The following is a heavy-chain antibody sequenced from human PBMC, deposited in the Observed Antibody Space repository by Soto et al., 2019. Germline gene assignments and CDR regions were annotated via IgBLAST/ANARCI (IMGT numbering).Heavy chain of an antibody. V-gene: IGHV1-69*13. CDR2: IIPIFGTA. CDR1: GGTFSSYA. Sequence: SVKVSCKASGGTFSSYAISWVRQAPGQGLEWMGGIIPIFGTANYAQKFQGRVTITADESTSTAYMELSSLRSEDTAVYYCASFSRNWNYVSPAYFDYWGQGTLVTVS. D-gene: IGHD1-7*01. CDR3: ASFSRNWNYVSPAYFDY. J-gene: IGHJ4*02.